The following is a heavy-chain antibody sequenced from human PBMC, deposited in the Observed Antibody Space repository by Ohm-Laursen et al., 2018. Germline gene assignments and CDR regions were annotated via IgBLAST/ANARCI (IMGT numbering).Heavy chain of an antibody. J-gene: IGHJ1*01. CDR3: ARAIVTYYYDSSGYWH. CDR1: GESSSGYY. Sequence: SQTLSLTCAVNGESSSGYYWSWIRQPPGKGLEWIGEINHSGSTNYNPSLKSRVTISVDTSKNQFSLKLSSVTAADTAVYYCARAIVTYYYDSSGYWHWGQGTLVTVSS. V-gene: IGHV4-34*01. CDR2: INHSGST. D-gene: IGHD3-22*01.